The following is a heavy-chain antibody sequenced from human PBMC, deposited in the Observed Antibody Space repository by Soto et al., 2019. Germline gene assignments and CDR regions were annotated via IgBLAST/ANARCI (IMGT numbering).Heavy chain of an antibody. CDR1: GFTFSSYA. CDR3: AKEIATNCSSTCCYRYYFDY. Sequence: GGSLRLSCVASGFTFSSYAMSWVRQAPGKGLEWVSAISGSGGSTYYADSVKGRFTISRDNSKNTLYLQMNSLRAEDTAVYYCAKEIATNCSSTCCYRYYFDYWGQGTLVTVSS. V-gene: IGHV3-23*01. J-gene: IGHJ4*02. CDR2: ISGSGGST. D-gene: IGHD2-2*01.